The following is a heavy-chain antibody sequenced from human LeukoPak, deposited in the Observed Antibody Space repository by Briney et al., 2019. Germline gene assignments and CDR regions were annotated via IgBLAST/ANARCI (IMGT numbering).Heavy chain of an antibody. CDR3: ARDQPIVGATRPFDY. CDR1: GFTVSSNY. J-gene: IGHJ4*02. V-gene: IGHV3-21*01. CDR2: ISSSSSYI. D-gene: IGHD1-26*01. Sequence: PGGSLRLSCAASGFTVSSNYMSWVRQAPGKGLEWVSSISSSSSYIYYADSVKGRFTISRDNAKNSLYLQMNSLRAEDTAVYYCARDQPIVGATRPFDYWGQGTLVTVSS.